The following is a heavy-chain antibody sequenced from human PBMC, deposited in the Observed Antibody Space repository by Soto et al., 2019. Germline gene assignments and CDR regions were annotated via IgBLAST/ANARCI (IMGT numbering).Heavy chain of an antibody. Sequence: QVQLVESGGGVVQPGRSLRLSCAASGFTISSYGMHRVRQAPGKGLEWVAVIWYDGSNKYYADSVKGRFTISRDNSKNTLYLQMNSLRAEDTAVYYCAREGGGYWAYWGQGTLVTVSS. CDR3: AREGGGYWAY. J-gene: IGHJ4*02. D-gene: IGHD2-21*01. V-gene: IGHV3-33*01. CDR2: IWYDGSNK. CDR1: GFTISSYG.